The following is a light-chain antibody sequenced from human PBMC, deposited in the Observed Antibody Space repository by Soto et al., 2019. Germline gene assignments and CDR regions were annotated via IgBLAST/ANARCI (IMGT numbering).Light chain of an antibody. CDR1: QTITNSY. J-gene: IGKJ1*01. Sequence: EIVLTQSPCTLSLSPGERATLTCRSSQTITNSYFAWYQQQPGQAPRLLIYDASSRPTGVPDRFSGSGSGTDFTLAISRLEPEDFAIYYCHQYGVYPTFGQGTKVEIK. CDR3: HQYGVYPT. V-gene: IGKV3-20*01. CDR2: DAS.